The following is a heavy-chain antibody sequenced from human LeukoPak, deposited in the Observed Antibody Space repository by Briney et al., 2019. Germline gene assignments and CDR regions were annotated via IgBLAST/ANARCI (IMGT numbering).Heavy chain of an antibody. D-gene: IGHD2-8*01. Sequence: GGSLRLSCSASGFTFSSYAVHWVRQAPGKGLEYVSAISSNGGSTYYADSVKGRFTISRDNSKNTLYLQMSSLRAEDTAVYYCVKDDCTNGVCYTGGDYWGQGTLVTVSS. CDR2: ISSNGGST. CDR1: GFTFSSYA. J-gene: IGHJ4*02. CDR3: VKDDCTNGVCYTGGDY. V-gene: IGHV3-64D*09.